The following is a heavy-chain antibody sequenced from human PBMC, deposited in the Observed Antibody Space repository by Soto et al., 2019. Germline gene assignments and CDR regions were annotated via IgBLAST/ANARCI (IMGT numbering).Heavy chain of an antibody. J-gene: IGHJ5*02. Sequence: XSVKVSCKASGYTFTGYYMHWVRQAPGQGLEWMGWINPNSGGTNYAQKFQGWVTMTRDTSISTAYMELSRLRSDDTAVYYCARGPPPYCSGGSCYSMYNWFDPWGQGTLVTVSS. CDR3: ARGPPPYCSGGSCYSMYNWFDP. D-gene: IGHD2-15*01. CDR2: INPNSGGT. V-gene: IGHV1-2*04. CDR1: GYTFTGYY.